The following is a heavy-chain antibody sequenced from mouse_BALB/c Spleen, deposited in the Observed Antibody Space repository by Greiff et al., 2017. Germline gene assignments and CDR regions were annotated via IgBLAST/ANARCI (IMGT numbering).Heavy chain of an antibody. Sequence: EVQGVESGGGLVQPKGSLKLSCAASGFTFNTYAMNWVRQAPGKGLEWVARIRSKSNNYATYYADSVKDRFTISRDDSQSMLYLQMNNLKTEDTAMYYCVKGNYDYWGQGTTLTVSS. V-gene: IGHV10-1*02. CDR1: GFTFNTYA. D-gene: IGHD2-1*01. CDR2: IRSKSNNYAT. J-gene: IGHJ2*01. CDR3: VKGNYDY.